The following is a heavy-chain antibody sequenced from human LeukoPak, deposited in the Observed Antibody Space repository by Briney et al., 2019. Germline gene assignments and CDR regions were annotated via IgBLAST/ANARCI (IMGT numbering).Heavy chain of an antibody. CDR1: EFTFNSYA. Sequence: PGRSLRLSCAASEFTFNSYAMNWVRQAPGKGLEWVAALSHDGGTKYYADSVKGRFTSSRDNSKNTLYVQMNSLRAEDTAVYYCARDSHTHYFDSWGQGTLVTVSS. CDR3: ARDSHTHYFDS. V-gene: IGHV3-30-3*01. D-gene: IGHD2-15*01. J-gene: IGHJ4*02. CDR2: LSHDGGTK.